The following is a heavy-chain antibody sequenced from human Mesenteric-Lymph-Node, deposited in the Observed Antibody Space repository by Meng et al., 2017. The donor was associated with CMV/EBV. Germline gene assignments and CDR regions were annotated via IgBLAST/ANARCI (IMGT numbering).Heavy chain of an antibody. CDR1: GFTFSSYT. CDR3: ARDKGLGGAVAGTRIRVYDMDV. Sequence: GESLKISCAASGFTFSSYTMHWVRQAPGKGLEWVAVISYDGSNEYYADSVKGRFTISRDTSKNTLYLQMNSLRADDTAVYYCARDKGLGGAVAGTRIRVYDMDVWGQGTTVTVSS. CDR2: ISYDGSNE. V-gene: IGHV3-30*04. J-gene: IGHJ6*02. D-gene: IGHD6-19*01.